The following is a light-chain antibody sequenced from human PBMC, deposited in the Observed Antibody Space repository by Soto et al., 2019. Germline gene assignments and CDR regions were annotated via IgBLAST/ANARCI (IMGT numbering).Light chain of an antibody. V-gene: IGKV3-15*01. Sequence: EIVMTQSPATLSVSPGGRATLSCRASQSVSSNLAWYQQKPGQAPRLLIYFASTRATGIPARFSGSGSGTEFTLTLSSLQSEDFAVYYWQQYNNWPPWTFGQGTKVEIK. CDR2: FAS. CDR1: QSVSSN. J-gene: IGKJ1*01. CDR3: QQYNNWPPWT.